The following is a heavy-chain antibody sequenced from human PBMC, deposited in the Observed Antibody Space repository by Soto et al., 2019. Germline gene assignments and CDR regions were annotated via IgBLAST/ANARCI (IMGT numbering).Heavy chain of an antibody. CDR2: IFWDEDK. Sequence: QITLKESGPTVVKPTQTLTLTCTFSGFSLSTSGVGVGWIRHPPGKALEWLALIFWDEDKRFSPSLKSRLTITKDTSENQVVLTMTNVDPVDTATYYCTHGNRYFQHWGQGTLVTVSS. V-gene: IGHV2-5*02. CDR1: GFSLSTSGVG. J-gene: IGHJ1*01. CDR3: THGNRYFQH.